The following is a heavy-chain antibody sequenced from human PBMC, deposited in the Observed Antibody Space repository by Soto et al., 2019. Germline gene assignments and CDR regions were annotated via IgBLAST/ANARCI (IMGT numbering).Heavy chain of an antibody. Sequence: ESGGGVVQPGRSLRLSCAASGFTFSSYGMHWVRQAPGTGLEWVAVIWYDGSNKYYADSVKGRFTISRDNSKTTLYLQMNSMRAEDTAVYYWARGSIVEIYYYYMDVWGKGTTVTVSS. CDR1: GFTFSSYG. CDR3: ARGSIVEIYYYYMDV. V-gene: IGHV3-33*01. CDR2: IWYDGSNK. J-gene: IGHJ6*03. D-gene: IGHD3-16*02.